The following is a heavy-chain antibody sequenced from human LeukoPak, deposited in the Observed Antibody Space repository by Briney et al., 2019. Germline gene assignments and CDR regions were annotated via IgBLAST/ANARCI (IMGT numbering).Heavy chain of an antibody. CDR3: ARDKSVEMATKLGIWVPVRDY. D-gene: IGHD5-24*01. CDR2: IRAYNGNT. J-gene: IGHJ4*02. CDR1: GYTFASYG. Sequence: ASVKVSCKASGYTFASYGISWVRQAPGQGLEWMGWIRAYNGNTNYAQKLQGRVTMTTDTSTSKAYMELRSLRSDDTAVYYCARDKSVEMATKLGIWVPVRDYWGQGTLVTVSS. V-gene: IGHV1-18*01.